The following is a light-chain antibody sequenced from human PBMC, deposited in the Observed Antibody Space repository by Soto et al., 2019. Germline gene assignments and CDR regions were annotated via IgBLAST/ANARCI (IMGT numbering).Light chain of an antibody. CDR2: GAS. Sequence: EIVLTQSPGTLSLSPGERATLSCRASQSVSSSYLAWYQQKPGQAPRLLIYGASSRATGIPDRFSGSGSGTDFTLTISRLEPEDVAIYYCQQYLSFPMYTFAQGTKLEIK. J-gene: IGKJ2*01. CDR1: QSVSSSY. CDR3: QQYLSFPMYT. V-gene: IGKV3-20*01.